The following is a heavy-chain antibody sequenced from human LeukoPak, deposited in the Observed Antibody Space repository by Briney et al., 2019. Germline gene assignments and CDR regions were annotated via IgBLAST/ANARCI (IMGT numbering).Heavy chain of an antibody. CDR3: AAFTMVRGVMFDP. J-gene: IGHJ5*02. V-gene: IGHV3-9*01. Sequence: GGSLRLSCAASGFTFDDYAMHWVRQAPGKGLEWVSGISWNSGSIGYADSVKGRFTISRDNAKNSLYLQMNSLRAGDTALYYCAAFTMVRGVMFDPWGQGTLVTVSS. CDR1: GFTFDDYA. D-gene: IGHD3-10*01. CDR2: ISWNSGSI.